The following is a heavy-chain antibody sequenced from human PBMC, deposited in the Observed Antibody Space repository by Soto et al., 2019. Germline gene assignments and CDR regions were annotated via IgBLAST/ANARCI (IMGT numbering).Heavy chain of an antibody. CDR1: GFTFIGYW. CDR2: INQDGTLK. Sequence: EVQLVESGGGLAQPGGSLRLSCAASGFTFIGYWMTCVRQAPGKGLEWVASINQDGTLKYFVDSVRGRFTISRDNAKSSVFLQMINLRVDDTAVYYCARWESGDWYLGIWGQGTLISVSS. CDR3: ARWESGDWYLGI. V-gene: IGHV3-7*03. D-gene: IGHD2-21*02. J-gene: IGHJ4*02.